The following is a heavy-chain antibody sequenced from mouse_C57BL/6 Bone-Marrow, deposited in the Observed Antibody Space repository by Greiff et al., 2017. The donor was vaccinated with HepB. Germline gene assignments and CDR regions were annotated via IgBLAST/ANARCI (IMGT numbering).Heavy chain of an antibody. D-gene: IGHD2-3*01. J-gene: IGHJ4*01. CDR3: TPIYDGYYPYAMDY. CDR2: IRNKANNHAT. Sequence: EVKLEESGGGLVQPGGSMKLSCAASGFTFSDAWMDWVRQSPEKGLEWVAEIRNKANNHATYYAESVKGRFTISRDDSKSSVYLQMNSLRAEDTGIYYCTPIYDGYYPYAMDYWGQGTSVTVSS. CDR1: GFTFSDAW. V-gene: IGHV6-6*01.